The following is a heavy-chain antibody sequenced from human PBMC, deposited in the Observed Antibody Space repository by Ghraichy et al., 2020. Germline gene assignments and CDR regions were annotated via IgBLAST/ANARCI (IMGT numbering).Heavy chain of an antibody. CDR3: ARGRRSIAARRSWFDP. V-gene: IGHV4-34*01. CDR1: GGSFSGYY. D-gene: IGHD6-6*01. J-gene: IGHJ5*02. Sequence: SETLSLTCAVYGGSFSGYYWSWIRQPPGKGLEWIGEINHSGSTNYNPSLKSRVTISVDTSKNQFSLKLSSVTAADTAVYYCARGRRSIAARRSWFDPWGQGTLVTVSS. CDR2: INHSGST.